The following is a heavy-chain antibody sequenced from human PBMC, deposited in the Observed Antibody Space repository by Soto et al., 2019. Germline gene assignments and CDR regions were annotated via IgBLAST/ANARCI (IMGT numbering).Heavy chain of an antibody. CDR1: GFTFSNYW. CDR2: IKQYGSEK. D-gene: IGHD6-13*01. Sequence: EVQLVESGGGLVQPGGSLRLSCTASGFTFSNYWMSWVRQAPGKGLEWVANIKQYGSEKYYVDSVKGRFTISRDNAKNSLYVQMNSLRDEDTAVYYCATLTGYSSRWYATTNWFDPWGQGTLVTVSS. J-gene: IGHJ5*02. CDR3: ATLTGYSSRWYATTNWFDP. V-gene: IGHV3-7*01.